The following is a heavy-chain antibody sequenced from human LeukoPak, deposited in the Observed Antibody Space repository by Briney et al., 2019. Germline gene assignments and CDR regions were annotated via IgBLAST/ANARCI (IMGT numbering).Heavy chain of an antibody. J-gene: IGHJ4*02. CDR2: IYHSGST. V-gene: IGHV4-30-2*01. D-gene: IGHD3-3*01. CDR1: GGSISSGGYY. Sequence: SETLSLTCTVSGGSISSGGYYWSWIRQPPGKGLEWIGYIYHSGSTYYNPSLKSRVTISVDRSKNQFSLKLSSVTAADTAVYYCARDRFWSGSVPDWGQGTLVTVSS. CDR3: ARDRFWSGSVPD.